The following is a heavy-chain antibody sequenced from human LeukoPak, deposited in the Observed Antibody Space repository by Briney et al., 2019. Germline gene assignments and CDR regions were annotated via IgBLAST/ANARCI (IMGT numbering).Heavy chain of an antibody. CDR2: FDPEDGET. J-gene: IGHJ4*02. CDR1: GYTLTELS. D-gene: IGHD4-17*01. V-gene: IGHV1-24*01. CDR3: ATTGGDYLPLLFDY. Sequence: ASVKVSCKVSGYTLTELSMHWVRQAPGKGLEWMGGFDPEDGETIYAQKFQGRVTMTEDTSTDTAYMELSSLRSEDTAVYYCATTGGDYLPLLFDYWGQGTLVTVSS.